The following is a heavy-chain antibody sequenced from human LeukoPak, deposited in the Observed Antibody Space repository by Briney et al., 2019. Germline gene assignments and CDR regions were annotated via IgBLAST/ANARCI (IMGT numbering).Heavy chain of an antibody. Sequence: PGGSLRLSCVASGFPFSSYWMTWVRQAPGKGLEWVAVIWYDGSNKYYADSVKGRFTISRDNSKNTLYLQMNSLRAEDTAVYYCARAYYYDSSGYYPLDYWGQGALVTVSS. J-gene: IGHJ4*02. V-gene: IGHV3-33*08. CDR1: GFPFSSYW. CDR3: ARAYYYDSSGYYPLDY. CDR2: IWYDGSNK. D-gene: IGHD3-22*01.